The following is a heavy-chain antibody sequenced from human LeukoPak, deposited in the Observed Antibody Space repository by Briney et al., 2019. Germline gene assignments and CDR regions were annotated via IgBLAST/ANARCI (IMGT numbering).Heavy chain of an antibody. CDR3: AKDPTDSSGYSVDY. V-gene: IGHV3-30*18. CDR1: GFTFSNYD. CDR2: ISYDGSNK. Sequence: GGSLRLSCAASGFTFSNYDMHWVRQAPGKGLEWVAVISYDGSNKYYAESVKGRFTISRDNSKNTLYLQMSSLRAEDTAVFYCAKDPTDSSGYSVDYWGQGTLVTVSS. D-gene: IGHD3-22*01. J-gene: IGHJ4*02.